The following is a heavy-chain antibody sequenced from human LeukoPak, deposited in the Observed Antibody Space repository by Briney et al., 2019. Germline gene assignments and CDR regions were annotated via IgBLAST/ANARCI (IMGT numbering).Heavy chain of an antibody. J-gene: IGHJ5*02. V-gene: IGHV3-53*01. D-gene: IGHD3-22*01. CDR2: IYGGGNR. CDR3: ARASFYYDARALDP. CDR1: GFTVSSNY. Sequence: GGSLRLSCAASGFTVSSNYMNWVRQAPGKGLEWVSVIYGGGNRYYADSVKGRFTISGDNSKNTVFLQMNSLRAEDTAVYYCARASFYYDARALDPWGQGALVTVSS.